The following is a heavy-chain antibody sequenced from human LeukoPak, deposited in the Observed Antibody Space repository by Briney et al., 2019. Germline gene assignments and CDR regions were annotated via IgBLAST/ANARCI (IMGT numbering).Heavy chain of an antibody. Sequence: PGGSLRLSCAASGLTFSEYWMSWVRQAPGKGLEWVANIKGDGSETEYVVSVKGRFTISRDNAKKSLFLQMNSLGAEDTAVYYCARHLGYTDDWCLDHWGQRTLVTVSS. CDR2: IKGDGSET. CDR1: GLTFSEYW. D-gene: IGHD5-18*01. J-gene: IGHJ4*02. CDR3: ARHLGYTDDWCLDH. V-gene: IGHV3-7*04.